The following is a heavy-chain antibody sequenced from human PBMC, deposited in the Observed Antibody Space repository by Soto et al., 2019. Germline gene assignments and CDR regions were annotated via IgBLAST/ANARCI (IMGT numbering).Heavy chain of an antibody. CDR2: ITYTGVST. D-gene: IGHD6-13*01. CDR1: EFSFDDYA. V-gene: IGHV3-23*01. Sequence: EAQLLESGGDLVQPGGSLRLSCAASEFSFDDYAMSWVRQAPGKGLEWVSSITYTGVSTYYADSVKGRFTISRDNSRDTRFLQMNSLRDEDTAIYYCAKSSVWYPYFDSWGQGTLVTVSS. J-gene: IGHJ4*02. CDR3: AKSSVWYPYFDS.